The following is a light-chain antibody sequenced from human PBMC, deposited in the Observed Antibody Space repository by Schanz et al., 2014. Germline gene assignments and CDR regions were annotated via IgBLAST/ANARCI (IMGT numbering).Light chain of an antibody. Sequence: QSALTQPASVSGSPGQSITISCTGTSSDVGSYNLVSWYQHHPGKAPKLMIYEGSKRPSGVSNRFSGSKSGNTASLTVSGLQAEDDADYYCSSYAGSRNLVFGGGTKLTVL. V-gene: IGLV2-14*02. J-gene: IGLJ2*01. CDR1: SSDVGSYNL. CDR2: EGS. CDR3: SSYAGSRNLV.